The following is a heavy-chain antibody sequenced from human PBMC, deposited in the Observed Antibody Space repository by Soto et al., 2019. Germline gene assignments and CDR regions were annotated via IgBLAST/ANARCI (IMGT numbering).Heavy chain of an antibody. V-gene: IGHV4-30-4*01. Sequence: SETLSLTCTFSCGSIISGDYYWSWIRQPPGKGLEWIGYIYYSGSTYYNPSLKSRVTISVDASKNQFSLKLSSVTAADTAVYYCARDRLTTVTMYYYYYYGMDVWGQGTTVTVSS. J-gene: IGHJ6*02. CDR3: ARDRLTTVTMYYYYYYGMDV. CDR2: IYYSGST. D-gene: IGHD4-17*01. CDR1: CGSIISGDYY.